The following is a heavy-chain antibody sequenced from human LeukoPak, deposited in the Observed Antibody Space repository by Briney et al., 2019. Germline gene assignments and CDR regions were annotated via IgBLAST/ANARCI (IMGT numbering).Heavy chain of an antibody. D-gene: IGHD6-6*01. CDR2: ISGSGGST. Sequence: GGSLRLSCAASGFTFNSYAMSWVRQAPGKGLEWLSVISGSGGSTDYADSVKGRFTISRDNSKNTLYLQMNSLRAEDTAMYYCARDINPRARSSGFDSWGQGTLVTVSS. CDR3: ARDINPRARSSGFDS. J-gene: IGHJ4*02. CDR1: GFTFNSYA. V-gene: IGHV3-23*01.